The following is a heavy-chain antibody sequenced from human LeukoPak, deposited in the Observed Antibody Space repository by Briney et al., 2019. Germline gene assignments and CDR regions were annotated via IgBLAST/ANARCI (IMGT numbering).Heavy chain of an antibody. CDR1: GYTFTGYY. Sequence: ASVKVSCKASGYTFTGYYMHWVRQAPGQGLEWMGWINPNSGGTNYAQKFQGRVTMTRDTSISTAYMELSRLRSDDTAVYYCAREVGNLKKTTVVTRGPGYWGQGTLVTVSS. J-gene: IGHJ4*02. D-gene: IGHD4-23*01. CDR2: INPNSGGT. CDR3: AREVGNLKKTTVVTRGPGY. V-gene: IGHV1-2*02.